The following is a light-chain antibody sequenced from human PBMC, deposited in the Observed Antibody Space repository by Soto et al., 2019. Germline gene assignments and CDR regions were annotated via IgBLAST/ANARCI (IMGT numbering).Light chain of an antibody. CDR2: EVS. J-gene: IGLJ1*01. CDR3: SSYSGSSFYV. Sequence: QSVLTQPASVSGSPGQSITISCTGTSSDVGTYIFVSWYQQHPGKAPKLMIYEVSNRPSGVSNRFSGSKSGNTASLTISGLQAEDEADYYCSSYSGSSFYVFGTGTQLTVL. CDR1: SSDVGTYIF. V-gene: IGLV2-14*01.